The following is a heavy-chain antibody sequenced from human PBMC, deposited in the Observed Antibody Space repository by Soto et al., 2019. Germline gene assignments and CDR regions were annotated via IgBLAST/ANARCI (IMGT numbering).Heavy chain of an antibody. CDR3: ARNRLRQYYYGMDV. CDR1: GYSFANYW. J-gene: IGHJ6*02. V-gene: IGHV5-51*01. Sequence: PGESLKISCQGSGYSFANYWIAWVRQMPGKGLEWVGVIYPGDSDTRYSPSFRGQVTISVDKSISHVYLQWSSLKASDTAVYYCARNRLRQYYYGMDVWGQGTTVTVSS. D-gene: IGHD3-10*01. CDR2: IYPGDSDT.